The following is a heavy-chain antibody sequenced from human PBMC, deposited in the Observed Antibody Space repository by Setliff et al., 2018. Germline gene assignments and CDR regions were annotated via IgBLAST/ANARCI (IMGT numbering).Heavy chain of an antibody. J-gene: IGHJ5*02. CDR1: GYTFTSYY. D-gene: IGHD3-3*01. Sequence: ASVKVSCKASGYTFTSYYMHWVRQAPGQGLEWMGIINPSGGSTSYAQKFQGRVTITRDTSASTAYMELSSLRSEDTAVYYCARDTYIGDFWSGYYIQGQFDPWGQGTLVTVSS. CDR2: INPSGGST. V-gene: IGHV1-46*01. CDR3: ARDTYIGDFWSGYYIQGQFDP.